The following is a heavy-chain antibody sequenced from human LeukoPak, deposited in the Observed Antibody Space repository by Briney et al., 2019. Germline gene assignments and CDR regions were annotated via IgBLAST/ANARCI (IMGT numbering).Heavy chain of an antibody. J-gene: IGHJ4*02. CDR3: ASGSMITFGGVED. D-gene: IGHD3-16*01. CDR2: INHSGST. CDR1: GGSFSGYY. V-gene: IGHV4-34*01. Sequence: PSETLSLTCAVYGGSFSGYYWSWIRQPPGKGLEWIGEINHSGSTNYNPPLKSRVTISVDTSKNQFSLKLSSVTAADTAVYYCASGSMITFGGVEDWGQGTLVTVSS.